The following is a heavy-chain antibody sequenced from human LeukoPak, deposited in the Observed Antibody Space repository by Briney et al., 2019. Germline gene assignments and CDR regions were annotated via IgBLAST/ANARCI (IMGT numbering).Heavy chain of an antibody. CDR2: IDPSDSYT. CDR3: ARHGGYSYGNHDY. J-gene: IGHJ4*02. Sequence: VESLKISCKGSGYSFTSYWISWVRQMPGKGLEWMGRIDPSDSYTNYSPSFQGHVTISADKSISTAYLQWSSLKASDTAMYYCARHGGYSYGNHDYWGQGTLVTVSS. V-gene: IGHV5-10-1*01. D-gene: IGHD5-18*01. CDR1: GYSFTSYW.